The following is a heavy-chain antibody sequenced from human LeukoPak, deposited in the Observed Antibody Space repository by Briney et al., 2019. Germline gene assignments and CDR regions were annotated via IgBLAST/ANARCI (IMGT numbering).Heavy chain of an antibody. V-gene: IGHV4-61*02. J-gene: IGHJ6*03. Sequence: TLSLTCTVSGGSISSGSYYWSWIRQPAGKGLEWIGRIYTSGSTNYNPSLKSRVTISVDTSKNQFSLKLSSVTAADTAVYYCARVIQNYYYYYMDVWGKGTTVTVSS. CDR3: ARVIQNYYYYYMDV. CDR1: GGSISSGSYY. CDR2: IYTSGST. D-gene: IGHD5-18*01.